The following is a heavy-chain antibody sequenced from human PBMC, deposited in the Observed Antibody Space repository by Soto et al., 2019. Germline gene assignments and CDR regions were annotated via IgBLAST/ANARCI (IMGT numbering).Heavy chain of an antibody. CDR3: ARVGYWDYYYYGMDV. D-gene: IGHD1-26*01. Sequence: GESLKISCKGSGYSFTSYWISWVRQMPGKGLEWMGRIDPSDSYTNYSPSFQGHVTISADKSISTAYLQWSSLKASDTAMYYCARVGYWDYYYYGMDVWGQGTTVPSP. CDR1: GYSFTSYW. J-gene: IGHJ6*02. V-gene: IGHV5-10-1*01. CDR2: IDPSDSYT.